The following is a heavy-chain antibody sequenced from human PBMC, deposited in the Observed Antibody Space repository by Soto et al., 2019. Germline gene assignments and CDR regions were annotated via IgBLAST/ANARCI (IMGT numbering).Heavy chain of an antibody. CDR1: GGSISSGGYY. CDR3: ATALYYDFWSGPLGAIDY. J-gene: IGHJ4*02. Sequence: QVQLQESGPGLVKPSQTLSLTCTVSGGSISSGGYYWSWIRQPPGQGREWIGYIYYSGSTYYNPSLKRRCTISVDTSKHRFSLKLSSVTAAATAVYYCATALYYDFWSGPLGAIDYWGQGTLVTVSS. CDR2: IYYSGST. V-gene: IGHV4-31*03. D-gene: IGHD3-3*01.